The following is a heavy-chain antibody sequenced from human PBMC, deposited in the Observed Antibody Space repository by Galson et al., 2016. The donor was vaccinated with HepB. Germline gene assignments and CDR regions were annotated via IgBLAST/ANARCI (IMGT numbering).Heavy chain of an antibody. CDR2: IKPDGSEK. J-gene: IGHJ4*02. D-gene: IGHD3-3*01. V-gene: IGHV3-7*03. Sequence: SLRLSCAASGFTFSTYWMNWVRQAPGKGLEWVANIKPDGSEKYYVDSVKGRFTISRDNGKKSLYLQMNSLRAEDTAVYYCASLLEGPSIDYWGQGTLVTVSS. CDR1: GFTFSTYW. CDR3: ASLLEGPSIDY.